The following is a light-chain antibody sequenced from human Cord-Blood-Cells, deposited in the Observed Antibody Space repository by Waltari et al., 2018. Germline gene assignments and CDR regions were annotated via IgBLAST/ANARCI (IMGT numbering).Light chain of an antibody. Sequence: QSDLTQPAPVSGSPGQSITIPCTGTNSDVGSYNLALWYQQPPGKAPKLMIYEGSKRPSGVSNRFSGSKSGNTASLTISGLQAEDEADYYCCSYAGSSTWVFGGGTKLTVL. J-gene: IGLJ3*02. CDR1: NSDVGSYNL. CDR3: CSYAGSSTWV. CDR2: EGS. V-gene: IGLV2-23*01.